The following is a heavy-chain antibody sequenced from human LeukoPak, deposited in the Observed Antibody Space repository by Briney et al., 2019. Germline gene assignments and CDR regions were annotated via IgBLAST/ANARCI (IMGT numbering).Heavy chain of an antibody. D-gene: IGHD5-12*01. V-gene: IGHV3-23*01. CDR3: ARRGYGYVEVGYFDS. Sequence: GGSLRLSCAASGFNFNNYAMSWVRQAPGKGLEWVSHIVASSGATFYADSVKGRFTISRDHSKNTLYLQMNSLRAEDTALYYCARRGYGYVEVGYFDSWGQGTLVTVSS. CDR1: GFNFNNYA. CDR2: IVASSGAT. J-gene: IGHJ4*02.